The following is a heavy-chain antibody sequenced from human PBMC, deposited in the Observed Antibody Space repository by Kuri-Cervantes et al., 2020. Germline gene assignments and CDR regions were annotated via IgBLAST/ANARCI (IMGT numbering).Heavy chain of an antibody. CDR2: ISAYNGNT. D-gene: IGHD5-18*01. CDR3: ARRSKDTVMVTFDDY. CDR1: GYTFTSYG. J-gene: IGHJ4*02. Sequence: ASVKVSCKASGYTFTSYGISWVRQAPGQGLEWMGWISAYNGNTNYAQKLQGRVTMTTDTSTSTAYMELRSLRSDDTAVYYCARRSKDTVMVTFDDYWGQGTLVTVSS. V-gene: IGHV1-18*01.